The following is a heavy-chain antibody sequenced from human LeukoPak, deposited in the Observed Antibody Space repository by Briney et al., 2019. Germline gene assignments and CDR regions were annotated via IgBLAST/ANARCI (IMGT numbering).Heavy chain of an antibody. V-gene: IGHV4-59*11. CDR1: GGSLSCHY. J-gene: IGHJ3*02. CDR2: VSYTGRT. D-gene: IGHD3-22*01. CDR3: ARLLDNDISGDTVTFEI. Sequence: LETLSLSCTVSGGSLSCHYWSWIRQPPGKRLEWIGYVSYTGRTKYNPSLQCRATISIHTSKSQFSLKLTSVTSADTAVYSCARLLDNDISGDTVTFEISGEGATGIVSS.